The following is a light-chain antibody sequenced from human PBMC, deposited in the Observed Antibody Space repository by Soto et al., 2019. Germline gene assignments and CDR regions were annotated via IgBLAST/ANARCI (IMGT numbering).Light chain of an antibody. CDR2: GAS. Sequence: EIVLTQSPATLSLSPGERATLSCRASQSVNSNLAWYQQKPGQAPRLLIYGASTRATGIPARFSGSGSGTEFTLTINSLQSEDFALYYCQQYNNWPPLTFGQGTKVDIK. CDR1: QSVNSN. CDR3: QQYNNWPPLT. V-gene: IGKV3-15*01. J-gene: IGKJ1*01.